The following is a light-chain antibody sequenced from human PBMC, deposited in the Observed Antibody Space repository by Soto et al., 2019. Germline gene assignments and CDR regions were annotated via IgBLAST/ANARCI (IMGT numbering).Light chain of an antibody. CDR2: GVT. J-gene: IGLJ1*01. CDR1: SSDVGTYDY. V-gene: IGLV2-8*01. CDR3: SSYAGRSMYV. Sequence: QSALTQPPSASGSPGQSVTFSCTGTSSDVGTYDYVSWYQQYPGKAPKLLIYGVTRRPSGVPDRFSGSKSGNTAALIVSGLQAEDEAYYYCSSYAGRSMYVFGTGTKVTVL.